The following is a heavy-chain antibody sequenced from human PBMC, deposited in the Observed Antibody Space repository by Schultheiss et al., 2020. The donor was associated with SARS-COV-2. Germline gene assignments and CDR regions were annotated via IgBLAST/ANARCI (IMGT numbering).Heavy chain of an antibody. J-gene: IGHJ6*02. CDR2: ISGSGGST. CDR1: GFTFSSYA. Sequence: GGSLRLSCAASGFTFSSYAMHWVRQATGKGLEWVSAISGSGGSTYYADSVKGRFTISRDNSKNTLYLQMNSLRAEDTAVYYCAKGGDYGGNSGLYYYYGMDVWGQGTTVTVSS. V-gene: IGHV3-23*01. CDR3: AKGGDYGGNSGLYYYYGMDV. D-gene: IGHD4-23*01.